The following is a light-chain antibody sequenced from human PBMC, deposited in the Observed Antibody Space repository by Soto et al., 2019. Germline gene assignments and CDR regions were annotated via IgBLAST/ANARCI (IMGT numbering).Light chain of an antibody. CDR3: QQYNNWPLT. CDR2: GAS. Sequence: EIVMTQSPATLSVSSGERATLSCRASQSVSSNLAWYQQKPSQAPRLLIYGASTRATGISARFSGSGSGTEFTLTISSLQSEDFAVYYCQQYNNWPLTFGGGTKVDIK. V-gene: IGKV3-15*01. J-gene: IGKJ4*01. CDR1: QSVSSN.